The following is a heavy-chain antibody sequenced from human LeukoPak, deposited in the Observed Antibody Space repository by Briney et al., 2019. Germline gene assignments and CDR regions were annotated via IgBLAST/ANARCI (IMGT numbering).Heavy chain of an antibody. CDR2: IGGSGDNT. D-gene: IGHD3-16*01. V-gene: IGHV3-23*01. J-gene: IGHJ4*02. CDR3: AKEGPGGGGYFDD. CDR1: GFTFSSYI. Sequence: QPGGSLRLSCAASGFTFSSYIMSWVRQAPGKGLEWVSLIGGSGDNTYYADSVKGRFTISRDNSKNTLYLRMNSLRADDTAVYYCAKEGPGGGGYFDDWGQGTLVTVSS.